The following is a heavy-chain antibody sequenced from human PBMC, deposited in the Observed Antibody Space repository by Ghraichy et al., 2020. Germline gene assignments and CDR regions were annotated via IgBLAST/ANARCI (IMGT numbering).Heavy chain of an antibody. CDR2: IYYSGTT. D-gene: IGHD1-20*01. CDR1: GASISSGGYY. CDR3: ARFSYNWNFFDY. V-gene: IGHV4-31*03. J-gene: IGHJ4*02. Sequence: SCTVSGASISSGGYYWTWIRQHPGKGLEWIGYIYYSGTTYYNPSLKSRVTISVDTSKDQFSLRLTSVTAADTAVYYCARFSYNWNFFDYWGQGTLVTVSS.